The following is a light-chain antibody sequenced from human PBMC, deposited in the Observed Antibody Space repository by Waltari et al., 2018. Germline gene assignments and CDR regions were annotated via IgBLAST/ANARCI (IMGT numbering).Light chain of an antibody. CDR3: CSYAGSYTFV. CDR2: DVS. J-gene: IGLJ2*01. Sequence: QSALTQPRSVSGSPGQSVTISGTGPSSDVGGYNYVSWYQQHPGKAPKLMLYDVSKRPSGVPDRFSGSKSGNTASLTISGLQDEDETDYYCCSYAGSYTFVFGGGTKLTVL. V-gene: IGLV2-11*01. CDR1: SSDVGGYNY.